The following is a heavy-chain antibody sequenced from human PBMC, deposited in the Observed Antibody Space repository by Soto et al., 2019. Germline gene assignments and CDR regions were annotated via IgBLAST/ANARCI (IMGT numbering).Heavy chain of an antibody. J-gene: IGHJ3*02. CDR1: GGSISSYY. D-gene: IGHD4-17*01. V-gene: IGHV4-59*08. Sequence: PSETLSLTCTVSGGSISSYYWSWIRQPPGKGLEWIGYIYYSGSTNYNPSLKSRVTISVDTSKSQFSLKLSSVTAADTAVYYCARQTLYGDYALNAFDIWGQGTMVTVSS. CDR3: ARQTLYGDYALNAFDI. CDR2: IYYSGST.